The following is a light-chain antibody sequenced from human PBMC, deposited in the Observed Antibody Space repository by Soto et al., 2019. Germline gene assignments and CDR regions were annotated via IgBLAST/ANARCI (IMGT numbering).Light chain of an antibody. Sequence: QSALTQPASVSGSPGQSITISCTGTSSDVGGYNYVSWYQQHPGKAPKLMIYEVNKRPSGVPDRFSGSKSGNTASLTVSGLQAEDEADYYCNSHAGSNNLWVFGGGTKLTVL. J-gene: IGLJ3*02. CDR3: NSHAGSNNLWV. CDR1: SSDVGGYNY. V-gene: IGLV2-8*01. CDR2: EVN.